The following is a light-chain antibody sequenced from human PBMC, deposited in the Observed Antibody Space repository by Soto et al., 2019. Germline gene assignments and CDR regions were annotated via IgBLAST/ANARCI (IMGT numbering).Light chain of an antibody. Sequence: QSALTQPAAVSGSPGQSITISCTGSSSDIGSYNYVSWYQQHPGKAPKLMIYGVSNRPSGVSSRFSGSKSGNTASLTISGLQSEDEADYYCSSYTSSSPVVFGGGTKVTVL. V-gene: IGLV2-14*01. CDR2: GVS. CDR1: SSDIGSYNY. J-gene: IGLJ2*01. CDR3: SSYTSSSPVV.